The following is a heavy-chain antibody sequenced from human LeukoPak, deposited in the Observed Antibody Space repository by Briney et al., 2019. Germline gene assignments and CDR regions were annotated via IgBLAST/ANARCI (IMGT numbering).Heavy chain of an antibody. V-gene: IGHV3-23*01. CDR1: GFTFSSYA. CDR2: ISGSGGST. J-gene: IGHJ6*02. Sequence: GGSLRLSCAASGFTFSSYAMSWVRQAPGKGPEWVSAISGSGGSTYYADSVEGRFTISRDNSKNTLYLQMNSLRAEDTAVYYCAKEGYCSGGSCYLSMDVWGQGTTVTVSS. CDR3: AKEGYCSGGSCYLSMDV. D-gene: IGHD2-15*01.